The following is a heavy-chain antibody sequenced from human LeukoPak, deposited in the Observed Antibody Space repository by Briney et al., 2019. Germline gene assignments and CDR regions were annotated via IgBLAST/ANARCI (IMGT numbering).Heavy chain of an antibody. J-gene: IGHJ3*02. V-gene: IGHV3-30*03. CDR3: ASRRPGYGDYGSDAFDI. D-gene: IGHD4-17*01. CDR2: VSSDGNTK. Sequence: GGSLRLSCAASGFTFSSYGMHWVRQAPGKGLEWVAVVSSDGNTKYYADSVKGRFTISRDNSKNTLYLQMNSLRAEDTAVYYCASRRPGYGDYGSDAFDIWGQGTMVTVSS. CDR1: GFTFSSYG.